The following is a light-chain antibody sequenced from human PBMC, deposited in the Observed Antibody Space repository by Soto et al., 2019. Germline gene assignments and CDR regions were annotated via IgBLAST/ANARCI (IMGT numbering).Light chain of an antibody. J-gene: IGKJ1*01. CDR1: QSISSY. V-gene: IGKV1-39*01. CDR2: AAS. CDR3: QQSYSKPWT. Sequence: DIQMTQSPSSLSASVGARITITCRASQSISSYLNWYQQKPGKAPKLLIYAASSLQSGVPSRFSGSGSGTEFTLTISSLQREDFATYYCQQSYSKPWTFGQGTRVEIE.